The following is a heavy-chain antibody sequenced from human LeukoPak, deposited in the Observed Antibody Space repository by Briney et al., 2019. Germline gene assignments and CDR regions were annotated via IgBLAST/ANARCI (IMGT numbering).Heavy chain of an antibody. CDR1: GYTFTDYY. J-gene: IGHJ4*02. CDR3: ASSSSSHYYFDY. V-gene: IGHV1-69-2*01. CDR2: VDPEDGET. D-gene: IGHD6-6*01. Sequence: GASVKVSCKVSGYTFTDYYMHWVQQAPGKGLEWMGLVDPEDGETIYAEKFQGRVTITADTSTDTAYMELSSLRSEDTAVYYCASSSSSHYYFDYWGQGTLVTVSS.